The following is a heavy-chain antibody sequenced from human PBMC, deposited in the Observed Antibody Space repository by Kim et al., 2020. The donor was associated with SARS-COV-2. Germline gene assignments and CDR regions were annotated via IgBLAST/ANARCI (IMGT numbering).Heavy chain of an antibody. V-gene: IGHV2-70*19. Sequence: GDTHYRKSLMTRLTISKDTSKNQVVLTVTNMDPVDTATYYCARGRYYYDTWGQGTLVTVSS. D-gene: IGHD3-22*01. CDR2: GDT. J-gene: IGHJ4*02. CDR3: ARGRYYYDT.